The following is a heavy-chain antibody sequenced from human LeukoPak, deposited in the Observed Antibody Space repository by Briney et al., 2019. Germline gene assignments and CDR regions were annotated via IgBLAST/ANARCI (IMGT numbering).Heavy chain of an antibody. D-gene: IGHD4-17*01. CDR1: GYTFTSYG. J-gene: IGHJ4*02. CDR3: ARGSRTTVLDY. V-gene: IGHV1-18*01. CDR2: ISAYSGNT. Sequence: ASVKVSCKTSGYTFTSYGITWVRQAAGQGLGWMGWISAYSGNTNSAQKFQDRVTMTTDTSTSTAYMELRSLTSDDTAVYYCARGSRTTVLDYWGQGTLVTVSS.